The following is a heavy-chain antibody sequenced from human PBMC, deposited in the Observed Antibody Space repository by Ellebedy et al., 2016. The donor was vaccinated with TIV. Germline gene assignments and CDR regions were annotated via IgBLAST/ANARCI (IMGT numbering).Heavy chain of an antibody. J-gene: IGHJ2*01. Sequence: PGGSLRLSCAASGFTFSTYGMHRVRQAPGKGLEWVAVIWFDGSNYYYADSVKGRFTISRNNSKNTLYLHMTSLTAEDTAVYYGAREVYGHYFTDLYFDLWGRGTLVTVSS. CDR1: GFTFSTYG. V-gene: IGHV3-33*01. D-gene: IGHD4-17*01. CDR3: AREVYGHYFTDLYFDL. CDR2: IWFDGSNY.